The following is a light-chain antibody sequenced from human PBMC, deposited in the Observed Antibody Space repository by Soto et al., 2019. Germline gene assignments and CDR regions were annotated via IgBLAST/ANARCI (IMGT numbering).Light chain of an antibody. Sequence: QSVLTQSPSASASLGASVKLTCTLSSGHSSYAIAWHQQQSEKGPRYLMKLNNDGSHSKGDGIPDRFSGSSSGSERYLTISSLQSEDEADYYCQTWGPNWVFGGGTKLTVL. CDR1: SGHSSYA. J-gene: IGLJ3*02. CDR3: QTWGPNWV. CDR2: LNNDGSH. V-gene: IGLV4-69*02.